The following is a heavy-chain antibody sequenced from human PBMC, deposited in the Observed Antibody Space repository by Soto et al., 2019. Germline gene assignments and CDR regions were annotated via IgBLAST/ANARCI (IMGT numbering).Heavy chain of an antibody. D-gene: IGHD1-26*01. CDR1: GGTFSTYT. J-gene: IGHJ4*02. Sequence: QVHLVQSGAEVKQPGSSVKVSCKASGGTFSTYTITWLRQAPGQGPEWMGRIIPVLGIANYAQKFQGRITITADKSTSTAYMELSSLRPEDTAGFYCAILDYPDILPGRDFFDYWGQGTLVTVSS. CDR3: AILDYPDILPGRDFFDY. V-gene: IGHV1-69*02. CDR2: IIPVLGIA.